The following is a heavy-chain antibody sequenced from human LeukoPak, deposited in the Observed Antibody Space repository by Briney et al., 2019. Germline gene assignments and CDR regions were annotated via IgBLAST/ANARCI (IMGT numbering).Heavy chain of an antibody. J-gene: IGHJ4*02. CDR3: ARERIAAAGRYFDY. D-gene: IGHD6-13*01. V-gene: IGHV1-69*04. Sequence: ASVKVSCKASGGTFSSYAISWVRQAPGQGLEWMGRINPILGIANYAQKFQGRVTITADKSTSTAYMELSSLRSEDTAVYYCARERIAAAGRYFDYWGQGTLVTVSS. CDR1: GGTFSSYA. CDR2: INPILGIA.